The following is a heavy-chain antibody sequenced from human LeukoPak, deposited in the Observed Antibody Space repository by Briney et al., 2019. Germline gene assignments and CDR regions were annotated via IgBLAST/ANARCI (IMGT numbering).Heavy chain of an antibody. Sequence: PGGSLRLSCAASGFTVSSNYMSWVRQAPGKGLEWVSVIYSGGSTYYADSVKGRFTISRHNSKNTLYLQMNSLRAEDTAVYYCARLTDGYNRGEFDYWGQGTLVTVSS. V-gene: IGHV3-53*04. CDR3: ARLTDGYNRGEFDY. CDR1: GFTVSSNY. D-gene: IGHD5-24*01. CDR2: IYSGGST. J-gene: IGHJ4*02.